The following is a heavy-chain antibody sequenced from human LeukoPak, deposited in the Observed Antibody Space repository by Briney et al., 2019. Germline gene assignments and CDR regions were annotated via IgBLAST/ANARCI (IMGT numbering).Heavy chain of an antibody. CDR2: INPNTGGT. CDR1: GYTFTGYY. V-gene: IGHV1-2*06. J-gene: IGHJ4*02. D-gene: IGHD5-18*01. CDR3: ARDHLRGESTGGYHFDY. Sequence: ASVKVPCKASGYTFTGYYMHWVRQAPGQGLEWMGRINPNTGGTNYAQKFQGRVTMTRDTSISTAYMELRRLRSVDTAVYYCARDHLRGESTGGYHFDYWGQGTLVTVSS.